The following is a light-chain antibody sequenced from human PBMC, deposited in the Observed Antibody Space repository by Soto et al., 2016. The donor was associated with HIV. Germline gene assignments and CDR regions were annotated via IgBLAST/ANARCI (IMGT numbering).Light chain of an antibody. CDR1: QDIDNY. CDR3: LQDYDRPYT. V-gene: IGKV1-16*02. J-gene: IGKJ2*01. Sequence: DIQMTQSPSSLSASVGDTVTITCRASQDIDNYLAWFQQKPGKAPKSLIYGASTLQSGVSSKFSGSRSGTDFTLTISSLQPEDSASYFCLQDYDRPYTFGQGPSWRSN. CDR2: GAS.